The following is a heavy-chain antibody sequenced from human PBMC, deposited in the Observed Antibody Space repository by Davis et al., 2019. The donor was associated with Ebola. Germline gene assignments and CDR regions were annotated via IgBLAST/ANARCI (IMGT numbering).Heavy chain of an antibody. CDR1: GFTFSSYW. J-gene: IGHJ4*02. CDR3: AIPDCSGANCYSVYIKN. Sequence: PSETLSLTCAASGFTFSSYWMSWVRQAPGKGLEWVANIKQDGSEKYYVDSVKGRFTISRDNAKNSLYLQMNSLRAEDTAVYYCAIPDCSGANCYSVYIKNWGQGTLVTVSS. D-gene: IGHD2-15*01. V-gene: IGHV3-7*01. CDR2: IKQDGSEK.